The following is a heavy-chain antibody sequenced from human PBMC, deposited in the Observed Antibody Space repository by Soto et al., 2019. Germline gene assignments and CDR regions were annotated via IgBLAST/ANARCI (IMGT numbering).Heavy chain of an antibody. Sequence: SATLSLTCTVSGDSISSYFWSWIRQPPGKGLEWIGCVYHSGSTNYSPSLKGRVSISVDTSKNQFSLRLTSVTAADTAVYYCARTYSSSYSRYPVYYGMDVWGQGTTVTVS. V-gene: IGHV4-59*01. CDR3: ARTYSSSYSRYPVYYGMDV. CDR2: VYHSGST. J-gene: IGHJ6*02. D-gene: IGHD3-22*01. CDR1: GDSISSYF.